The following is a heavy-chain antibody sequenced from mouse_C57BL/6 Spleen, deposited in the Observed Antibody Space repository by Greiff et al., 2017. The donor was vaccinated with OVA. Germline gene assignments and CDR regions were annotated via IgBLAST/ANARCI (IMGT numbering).Heavy chain of an antibody. CDR2: INPNNGGT. J-gene: IGHJ1*03. CDR1: GYTFTDYN. V-gene: IGHV1-18*01. Sequence: EVQLQQSGPELVKPGASVKIPCKASGYTFTDYNMDWVKQSHGKSLEWIGDINPNNGGTIYNQKFKGKATLTVDKSSSTAYMELRSLTSEDTAVYYCARYPYYYGSSWPHWYFDVWGTGTTVTVSS. D-gene: IGHD1-1*01. CDR3: ARYPYYYGSSWPHWYFDV.